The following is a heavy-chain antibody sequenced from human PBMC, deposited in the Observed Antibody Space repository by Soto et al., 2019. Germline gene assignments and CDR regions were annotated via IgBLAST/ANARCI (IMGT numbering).Heavy chain of an antibody. Sequence: QVKLVQSGAEVKKPGASVKVSCKASGYTFTSYDINWVRQATGQGREWMGWMNPNSGNTAYAQKFQGRVTMTRNTSISTAYMEQSSLRSEDPAVYYGARDRETYGMDVWGHGTTVTVSS. J-gene: IGHJ6*02. CDR3: ARDRETYGMDV. V-gene: IGHV1-8*01. CDR2: MNPNSGNT. CDR1: GYTFTSYD.